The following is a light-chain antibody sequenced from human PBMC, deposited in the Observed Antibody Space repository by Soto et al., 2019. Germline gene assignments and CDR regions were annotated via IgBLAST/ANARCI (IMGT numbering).Light chain of an antibody. CDR1: SSDVGAYNY. CDR3: LSYTTSSTLV. V-gene: IGLV2-14*03. Sequence: QAVVTQPASVSGSPGQSITLSCTGASSDVGAYNYVSWYQQHPGKPPKLMIYDVTNRPSGVPNRFSGSKSGNTASLTISGLQAEDEADYYCLSYTTSSTLVFGTGTKVTVL. J-gene: IGLJ1*01. CDR2: DVT.